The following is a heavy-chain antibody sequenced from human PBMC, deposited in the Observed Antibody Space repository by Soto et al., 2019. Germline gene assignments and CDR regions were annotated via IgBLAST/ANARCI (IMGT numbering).Heavy chain of an antibody. CDR3: ARDLNDYGELGLDS. V-gene: IGHV3-33*01. D-gene: IGHD4-17*01. Sequence: QVQLVESGGGVVQPGRSLRLSCATSGFTFSRYGMHWVRQAPGKGLEWVTLIWYDGSYKNYADSVKGRFTISRDNSKNTLYLQMNSLSAEDTAVYYCARDLNDYGELGLDSWGQGTLVTVSS. J-gene: IGHJ5*01. CDR2: IWYDGSYK. CDR1: GFTFSRYG.